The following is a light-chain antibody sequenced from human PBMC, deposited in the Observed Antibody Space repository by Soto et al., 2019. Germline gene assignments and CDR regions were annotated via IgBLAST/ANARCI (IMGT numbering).Light chain of an antibody. V-gene: IGLV2-11*01. CDR3: SSYAGSYSVV. CDR1: SSDVGGYNF. Sequence: QSALTQPASVSGSPGQSVTISCTGTSSDVGGYNFVSWYQQHPGKAPKVVIYDVSNRPSGVPDRFSGYKSGNTASLTISGLQAEDEADYYCSSYAGSYSVVFGGGTKVTVL. J-gene: IGLJ2*01. CDR2: DVS.